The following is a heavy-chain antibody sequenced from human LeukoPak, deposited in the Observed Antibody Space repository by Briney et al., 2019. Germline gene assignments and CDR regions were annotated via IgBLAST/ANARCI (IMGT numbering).Heavy chain of an antibody. V-gene: IGHV3-30*07. CDR3: ARDLIAAPGTDAFDI. Sequence: PGRSLRLSCAASGFTFSNYAMHWVRQAPGKELEWVADISFDGSNTYHADSVRGRLTISRDNSKNTLYLQMNSLRAEDTAVYYCARDLIAAPGTDAFDIWGQGTMVTVSS. CDR2: ISFDGSNT. D-gene: IGHD6-13*01. CDR1: GFTFSNYA. J-gene: IGHJ3*02.